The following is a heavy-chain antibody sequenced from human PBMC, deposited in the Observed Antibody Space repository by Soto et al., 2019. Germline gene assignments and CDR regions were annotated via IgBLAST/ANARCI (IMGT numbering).Heavy chain of an antibody. V-gene: IGHV1-24*01. CDR2: FDPEDGET. CDR3: ARILPTTTVVTNAFDI. J-gene: IGHJ3*02. Sequence: GASVKVSCKVSGYTLTELSMHWVRQAPGKGLEWMGGFDPEDGETIYAQKFQGRVTMTEDTSTDTAYMELSSLRSEDTAVYYCARILPTTTVVTNAFDIWGQGIMVTVS. D-gene: IGHD4-17*01. CDR1: GYTLTELS.